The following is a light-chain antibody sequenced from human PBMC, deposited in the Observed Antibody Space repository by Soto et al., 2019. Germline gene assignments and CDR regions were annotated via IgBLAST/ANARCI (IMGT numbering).Light chain of an antibody. CDR3: QQCDYSPYS. V-gene: IGKV3-20*01. J-gene: IGKJ2*01. CDR2: GAS. Sequence: EVMLTQSPGTLSLSPGDRAALSCRASQSVDNSYLAWYQQKPGQPPRLLMYGASSRAAGTPDRFSGSGSATDFTLTISRVEPEDFAVYYCQQCDYSPYSFGQGTKLEIK. CDR1: QSVDNSY.